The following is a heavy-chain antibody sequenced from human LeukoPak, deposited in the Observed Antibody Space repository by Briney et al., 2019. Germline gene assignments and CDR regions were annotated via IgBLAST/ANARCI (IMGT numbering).Heavy chain of an antibody. CDR3: ARVGAVAGGFDI. Sequence: PGGSLRLSCAASGFTFSSYAMSWVRQAPGKGLEWVSAISGSGGSTYYADSVKGRFTISRDNAKNSLYLQMNSLRAEDTAVYYCARVGAVAGGFDIWGQGTMVTVSS. V-gene: IGHV3-23*01. D-gene: IGHD6-19*01. CDR1: GFTFSSYA. J-gene: IGHJ3*02. CDR2: ISGSGGST.